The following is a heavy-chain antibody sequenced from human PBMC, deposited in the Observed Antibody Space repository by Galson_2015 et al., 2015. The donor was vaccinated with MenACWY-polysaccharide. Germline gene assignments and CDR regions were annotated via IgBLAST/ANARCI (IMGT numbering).Heavy chain of an antibody. J-gene: IGHJ4*02. CDR3: TRIAAAGQGYFDY. V-gene: IGHV2-70*04. D-gene: IGHD6-13*01. CDR1: GFSLSTTAMR. Sequence: PSLAKPTQTLTLTCTFSGFSLSTTAMRVSWIRQPPGKALEWLARSVWNDGKFYNASLTTAPNISKGTAKIQVVPTMSNIDPVDTATYYCTRIAAAGQGYFDYWGQGTLVTVSS. CDR2: SVWNDGK.